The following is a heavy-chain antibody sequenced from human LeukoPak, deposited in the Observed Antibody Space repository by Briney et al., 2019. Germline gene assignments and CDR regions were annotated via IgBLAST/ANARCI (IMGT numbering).Heavy chain of an antibody. CDR1: GFTFSSYA. J-gene: IGHJ5*02. CDR2: VSYDGSNK. Sequence: GRSLRLSCAASGFTFSSYAMHWVRQAPGKGLEWVAVVSYDGSNKYYADSVKGRFTISRDNAKNTLYLHMNSLRAEDTAVYYCTANWFDPWGQGTLVTVSS. CDR3: TANWFDP. V-gene: IGHV3-30*04.